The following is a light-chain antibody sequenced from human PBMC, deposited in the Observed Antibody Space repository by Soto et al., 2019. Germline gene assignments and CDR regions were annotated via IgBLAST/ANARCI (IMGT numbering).Light chain of an antibody. CDR1: RSNIGAGYE. Sequence: QPVLTQPPSVSGAPGQRITISCTGSRSNIGAGYEVHWYQQLPGTAPKLLIYGDTNRPSGVPDRFSGSKSGTSASLAITGLQAEDEADYYCQSYDSSLSGVVFGGGTKLTVL. J-gene: IGLJ3*02. CDR3: QSYDSSLSGVV. V-gene: IGLV1-40*01. CDR2: GDT.